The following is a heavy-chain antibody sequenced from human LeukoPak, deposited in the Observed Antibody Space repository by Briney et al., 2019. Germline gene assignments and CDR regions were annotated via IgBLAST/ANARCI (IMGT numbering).Heavy chain of an antibody. V-gene: IGHV3-23*01. CDR3: TTTVVAFGGVTADY. CDR1: GFTFSSYA. J-gene: IGHJ4*02. CDR2: ISGSGGST. D-gene: IGHD3-16*01. Sequence: PGGSLRLSCAASGFTFSSYAMSWVRQAPGKGLEWVSAISGSGGSTYYADSVKGRFTISRDNSKNTLYLQMNSLRAEDTAVYYCTTTVVAFGGVTADYWGQGTLVTVSS.